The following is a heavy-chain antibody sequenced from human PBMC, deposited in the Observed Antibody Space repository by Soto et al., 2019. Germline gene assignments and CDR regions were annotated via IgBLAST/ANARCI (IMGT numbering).Heavy chain of an antibody. D-gene: IGHD1-26*01. J-gene: IGHJ5*02. CDR3: ASGLAGATPRLMPPGWFDP. Sequence: QVQLVQSGAEVKKPGSSVKVSCKASGGTFSSYAISWVRQAPGQGLEWMGGIIPIFGTANYAQKFQGRVTSTADESTSTAYMEVSSLRSEDTAVYYGASGLAGATPRLMPPGWFDPWGQGTLVTVSS. V-gene: IGHV1-69*01. CDR2: IIPIFGTA. CDR1: GGTFSSYA.